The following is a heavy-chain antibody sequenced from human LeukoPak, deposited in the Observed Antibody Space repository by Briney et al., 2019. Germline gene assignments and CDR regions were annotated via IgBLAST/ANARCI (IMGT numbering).Heavy chain of an antibody. D-gene: IGHD2-2*02. J-gene: IGHJ4*02. V-gene: IGHV1-2*02. Sequence: GASVRASCKTSGYTFTGYYLHWVRQAPGQRPEWMGRIDPDSGGTHYGQKFQGRVTVTRDTSITTVYMELSGLTSDDTAVYYCARVPGPYTTSRFDFWGQGTLVTVSS. CDR2: IDPDSGGT. CDR1: GYTFTGYY. CDR3: ARVPGPYTTSRFDF.